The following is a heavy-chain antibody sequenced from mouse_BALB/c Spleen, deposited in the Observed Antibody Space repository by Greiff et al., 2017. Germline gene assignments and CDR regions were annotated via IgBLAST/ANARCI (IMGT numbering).Heavy chain of an antibody. CDR1: GFNIKDTY. V-gene: IGHV14-3*02. D-gene: IGHD1-1*01. CDR3: ARPDYYGSPWFAY. J-gene: IGHJ3*01. CDR2: IDPANGNT. Sequence: EVQLQQSGAELVKPGASVKLSCTASGFNIKDTYMHWVKQRPEQGLEWIGRIDPANGNTKYDPKFQGKATITADTSSNTAYLQLSSLTSEDTAVYYCARPDYYGSPWFAYWGQGTLVTVSA.